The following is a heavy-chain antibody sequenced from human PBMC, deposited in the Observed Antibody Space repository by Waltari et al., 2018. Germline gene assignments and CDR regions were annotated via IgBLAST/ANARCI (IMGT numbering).Heavy chain of an antibody. J-gene: IGHJ3*02. CDR1: GYTFTNYA. CDR2: INAGNGNT. V-gene: IGHV1-3*01. CDR3: ARDHSSSWFGAFDI. Sequence: QVQVVQSGAEVKKPGASVKVSCKASGYTFTNYAMPWVHQAPGQRLEWMGWINAGNGNTKYSQKFQGRVTITRDTSASTAYMELSSLRSEDTAVYYCARDHSSSWFGAFDIWGQGTMVTVSS. D-gene: IGHD6-13*01.